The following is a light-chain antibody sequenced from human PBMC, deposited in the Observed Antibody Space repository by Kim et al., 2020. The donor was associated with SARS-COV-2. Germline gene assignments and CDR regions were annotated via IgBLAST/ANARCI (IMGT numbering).Light chain of an antibody. V-gene: IGLV3-21*04. CDR2: YDI. CDR3: QVWDINTDHPVI. J-gene: IGLJ2*01. CDR1: NIESKS. Sequence: PGKTARINCGGDNIESKSVHWYQHKPGQAPLLVISYDINRPSGIPERFSGSNSGNTATLTITRVEAGDEADYYCQVWDINTDHPVIFGGGTQLTVL.